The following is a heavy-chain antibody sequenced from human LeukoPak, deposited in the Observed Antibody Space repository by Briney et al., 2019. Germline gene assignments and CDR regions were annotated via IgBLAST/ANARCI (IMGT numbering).Heavy chain of an antibody. CDR3: ARPRGGWFGARDAFDI. V-gene: IGHV4-34*01. Sequence: PSETLSLTCAVYCGSFSGYYRSWIRQPPGKGLEWIGEINHSGSTNYNPSLKSRVTISVDTSKNQFSLKLSSVTAADTAVYYCARPRGGWFGARDAFDIWGQGKMVTVSS. J-gene: IGHJ3*02. CDR1: CGSFSGYY. CDR2: INHSGST. D-gene: IGHD3-10*01.